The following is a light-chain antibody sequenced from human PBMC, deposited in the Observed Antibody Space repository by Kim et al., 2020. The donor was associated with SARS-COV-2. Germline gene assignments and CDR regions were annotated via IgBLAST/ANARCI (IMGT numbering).Light chain of an antibody. J-gene: IGLJ1*01. Sequence: QSVLTQPPSASGTPGQRVTISCSGSSSNIGPNTVNWYQQLPGTAPKLLIYSNNQWPSGVPDRFSGSKSGTSASLAFSGLQSEDEADYFCGAWDDSLNGYVFGTGTKVTVL. V-gene: IGLV1-44*01. CDR1: SSNIGPNT. CDR3: GAWDDSLNGYV. CDR2: SNN.